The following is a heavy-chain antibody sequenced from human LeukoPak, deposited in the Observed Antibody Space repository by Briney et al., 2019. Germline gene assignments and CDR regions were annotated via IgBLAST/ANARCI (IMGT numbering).Heavy chain of an antibody. CDR3: ARERIFYVWGSYREGDWFDP. J-gene: IGHJ5*02. V-gene: IGHV4-34*01. D-gene: IGHD3-16*02. CDR1: GGSLSGYY. Sequence: SETLSLTCAVYGGSLSGYYWSWVRQPPGKGLEWIGEINHSGSTNYNPSLKSRVTISVDTSKKQFSLKLSSVTAADTAVYYCARERIFYVWGSYREGDWFDPWGQGTLVTVSS. CDR2: INHSGST.